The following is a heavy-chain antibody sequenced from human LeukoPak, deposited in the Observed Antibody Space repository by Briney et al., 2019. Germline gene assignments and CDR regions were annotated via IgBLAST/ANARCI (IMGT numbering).Heavy chain of an antibody. CDR1: GFTFSSYA. D-gene: IGHD2-8*01. CDR3: ARDCTNGVCYASFDY. Sequence: GGSLRLSCAASGFTFSSYAMSWVRQAPGKGLEWVSGISGSGGSTYYGDSVKGRFTISRDNAKNSLYLQMNSLRAEDTAVYYCARDCTNGVCYASFDYWGQGTLVTVSS. CDR2: ISGSGGST. J-gene: IGHJ4*02. V-gene: IGHV3-23*01.